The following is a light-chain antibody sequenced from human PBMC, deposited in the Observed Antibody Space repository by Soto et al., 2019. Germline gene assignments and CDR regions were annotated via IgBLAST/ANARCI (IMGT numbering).Light chain of an antibody. CDR3: QQYSSSPPEFT. V-gene: IGKV3-20*01. J-gene: IGKJ3*01. CDR1: QSVSSSY. Sequence: EIVLTQSPGTLSVSPGERVTLSCRASQSVSSSYLAWYQQRPGQAPRLLIFGASYRATGIPDRFSGSGSGTDFTLTISRLEPEDFAVYYCQQYSSSPPEFTFGPGTKADSK. CDR2: GAS.